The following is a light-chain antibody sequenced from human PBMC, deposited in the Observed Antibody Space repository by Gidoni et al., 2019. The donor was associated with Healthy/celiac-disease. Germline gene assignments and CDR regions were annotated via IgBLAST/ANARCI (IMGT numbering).Light chain of an antibody. J-gene: IGKJ1*01. V-gene: IGKV3-20*01. Sequence: EPALTPPPGTLSLSPGERATHSCRASQSVSSSYLAWYQQKPGQAPRLLIYGASSRATGIPDRFSGSGSGTDFTLTISRLEPEDFAVYYCQQYGSSPSTFGQGTKVEIK. CDR1: QSVSSSY. CDR2: GAS. CDR3: QQYGSSPST.